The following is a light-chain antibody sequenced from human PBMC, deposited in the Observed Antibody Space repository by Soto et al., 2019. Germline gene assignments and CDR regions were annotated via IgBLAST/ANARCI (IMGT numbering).Light chain of an antibody. CDR1: QSVSSY. CDR2: DAS. V-gene: IGKV3-11*01. CDR3: QQSNNWPPLT. Sequence: EIVLTQSPATLSLSPGERATLSCRASQSVSSYLAWYQQKPGQAPRLLIYDASNRATGIPARFSGSGSGTDFSLTISSLQIEDFALYYCQQSNNWPPLTFGGGTKVDIK. J-gene: IGKJ4*01.